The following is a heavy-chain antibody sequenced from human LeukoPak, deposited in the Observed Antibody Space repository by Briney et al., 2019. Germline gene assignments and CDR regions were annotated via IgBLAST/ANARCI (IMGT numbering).Heavy chain of an antibody. J-gene: IGHJ4*02. CDR2: FYNSGSS. CDR3: ARVEIFGVVRPFYYFDY. D-gene: IGHD3-3*01. V-gene: IGHV4-59*01. Sequence: SETLSLTCTVSGGSISDYYRGWIRQPPGKGLEWIGYFYNSGSSTYNPSLKSRVTISVDTSKEQFSLKVNSVTAADTAVYYCARVEIFGVVRPFYYFDYWGQGTLVTVSS. CDR1: GGSISDYY.